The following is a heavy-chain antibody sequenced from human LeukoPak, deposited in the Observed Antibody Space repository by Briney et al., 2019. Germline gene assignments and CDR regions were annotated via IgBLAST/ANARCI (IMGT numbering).Heavy chain of an antibody. Sequence: PSETLSLTCAVYGGSFCGYYWSWIRQPPGKGLEWIGEINHSGSTNYNPSLKSRVTISVDTSKNQFSLKLSSVTAADTAVYYCARDGWLLFWGQGTLVTVSS. CDR2: INHSGST. V-gene: IGHV4-34*01. CDR1: GGSFCGYY. J-gene: IGHJ4*02. CDR3: ARDGWLLF. D-gene: IGHD3-9*01.